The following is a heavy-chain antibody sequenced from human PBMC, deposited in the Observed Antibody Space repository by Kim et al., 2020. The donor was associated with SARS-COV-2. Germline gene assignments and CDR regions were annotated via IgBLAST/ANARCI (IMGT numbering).Heavy chain of an antibody. J-gene: IGHJ5*02. Sequence: ASVKVSCKASGYTFTSYYMHWGRQAPGQGLEWMGIINPSVGSTSYAQKFQGRVTMTRDTSTSTVYMELSSLRSEDTPVYYCARSQTVTRGFDPWGQGTLVTVTS. CDR1: GYTFTSYY. D-gene: IGHD4-4*01. CDR2: INPSVGST. V-gene: IGHV1-46*01. CDR3: ARSQTVTRGFDP.